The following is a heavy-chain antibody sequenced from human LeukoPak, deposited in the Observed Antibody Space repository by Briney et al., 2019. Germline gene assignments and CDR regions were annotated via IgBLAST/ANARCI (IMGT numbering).Heavy chain of an antibody. CDR2: IYYSGST. CDR1: GGSISSGGYY. CDR3: ARARSAAGNFDY. D-gene: IGHD6-13*01. J-gene: IGHJ4*02. Sequence: PSETLSLTCTVSGGSISSGGYYWSWIRQHPGRGLEWIEYIYYSGSTYYNPSLKSRVTISADTSKNQFSLTLSSVTAADTAVYYCARARSAAGNFDYWGQGTLVTVSS. V-gene: IGHV4-31*03.